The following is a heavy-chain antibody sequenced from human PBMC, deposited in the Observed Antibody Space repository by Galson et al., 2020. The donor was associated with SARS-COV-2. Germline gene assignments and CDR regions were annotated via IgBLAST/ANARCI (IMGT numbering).Heavy chain of an antibody. Sequence: SETLSLTCTVSGGSISSGDYYWSWIRQPAGKGLEWIGRIFASGNTNYNPSLKSRVTISIDTAKKQFSLRLSSVTAADTAVYYCARAVWYSTSSVFSDAFDIWGLGTMVTVSS. CDR3: ARAVWYSTSSVFSDAFDI. CDR1: GGSISSGDYY. V-gene: IGHV4-61*02. J-gene: IGHJ3*02. CDR2: IFASGNT. D-gene: IGHD6-6*01.